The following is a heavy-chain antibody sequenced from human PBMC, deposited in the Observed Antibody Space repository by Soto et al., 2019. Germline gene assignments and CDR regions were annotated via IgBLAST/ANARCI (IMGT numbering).Heavy chain of an antibody. Sequence: GGSLRLSCAASGFTFSSYGMHWVRQAPGKGLEWVAVISYDGSNKYYADSVKGRFTISRDNSKNTLYLQMNSLRAEDTAVYYCAYDSSGWYYFDYWGQGTLVTVSS. CDR3: AYDSSGWYYFDY. CDR1: GFTFSSYG. J-gene: IGHJ4*02. V-gene: IGHV3-30*18. CDR2: ISYDGSNK. D-gene: IGHD6-19*01.